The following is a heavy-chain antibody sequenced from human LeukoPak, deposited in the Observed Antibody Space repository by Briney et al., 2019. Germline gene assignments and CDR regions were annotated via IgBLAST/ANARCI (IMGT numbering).Heavy chain of an antibody. CDR2: ISSSSSYI. CDR3: AELGITMIGGV. D-gene: IGHD3-10*02. V-gene: IGHV3-21*01. J-gene: IGHJ6*04. Sequence: GGSLRLSCSASGFTFNNYAMLWVRQAPGKGLEWVSSISSSSSYIYYADSVKGRFTISRDNAKNSLYLQMNSLRAEDTAVYYCAELGITMIGGVWGKGTTVTISS. CDR1: GFTFNNYA.